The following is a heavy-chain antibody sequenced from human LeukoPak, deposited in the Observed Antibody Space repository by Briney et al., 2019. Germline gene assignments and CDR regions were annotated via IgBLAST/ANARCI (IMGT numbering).Heavy chain of an antibody. CDR3: ANLRKLRYCSGGSCYSVADDAFDI. CDR1: GFTFSSYG. CDR2: ISYDGSNK. J-gene: IGHJ3*02. Sequence: PGGSLRLSCAASGFTFSSYGMHWVRQAPGKGLEWVAVISYDGSNKYYADSVKGRFTIPRDNSKNTLYLQMNGLRAEDTAVYYCANLRKLRYCSGGSCYSVADDAFDIWGQGTMVTVSS. V-gene: IGHV3-30*18. D-gene: IGHD2-15*01.